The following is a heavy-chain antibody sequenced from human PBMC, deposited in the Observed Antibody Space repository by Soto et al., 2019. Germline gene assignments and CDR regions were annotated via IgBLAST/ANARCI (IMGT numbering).Heavy chain of an antibody. CDR1: GLSLATSGVG. D-gene: IGHD4-17*01. Sequence: QITLKESGPTLVKPTQTLTLTCTVSGLSLATSGVGVGWIRQPPGKALEWRAIINWDDDKRYRPSLENRLTVSKDTSKNQVVLEMTNMDPVDTATYYCTRMQTTVTAQWGQGTLVTVSS. V-gene: IGHV2-5*02. CDR3: TRMQTTVTAQ. CDR2: INWDDDK. J-gene: IGHJ4*02.